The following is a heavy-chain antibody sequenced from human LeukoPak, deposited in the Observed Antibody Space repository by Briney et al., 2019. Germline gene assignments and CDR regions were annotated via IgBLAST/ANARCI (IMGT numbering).Heavy chain of an antibody. D-gene: IGHD5-18*01. V-gene: IGHV4-59*01. J-gene: IGHJ4*02. CDR2: IYYSGGT. Sequence: PSGTLSLTCTVSGGSISSYYWSWIRQPPGKGLEWIGYIYYSGGTNYNPSLKSRVTISVDTSKNQFSLKLSSVTAADTAVYYCARAEAMGLGYWGQGTLVTVSS. CDR3: ARAEAMGLGY. CDR1: GGSISSYY.